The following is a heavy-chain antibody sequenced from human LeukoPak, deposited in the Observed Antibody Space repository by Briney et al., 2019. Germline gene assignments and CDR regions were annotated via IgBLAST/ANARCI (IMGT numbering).Heavy chain of an antibody. CDR2: IWYDGSKT. CDR3: TRVVPANY. J-gene: IGHJ4*02. CDR1: GFTFSSHG. V-gene: IGHV3-30*02. Sequence: PGGSLRLSCAASGFTFSSHGMQWVRQAPGKGLEWVALIWYDGSKTNYVDSVMGRFTISRDNSKNTLYLQMNSLRAEDTAVYYCTRVVPANYWGQGTLVTVSS.